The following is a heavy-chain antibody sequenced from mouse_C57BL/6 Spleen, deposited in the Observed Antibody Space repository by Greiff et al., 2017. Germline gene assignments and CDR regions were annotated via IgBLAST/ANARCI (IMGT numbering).Heavy chain of an antibody. V-gene: IGHV5-9-1*02. D-gene: IGHD1-1*01. CDR3: TRDRDYYGSSTFAY. CDR1: GFTFSSYA. Sequence: DVKLVESGEGLVKPGGSLKLSCAASGFTFSSYAMSWVRQTPEKRLEWVAYISSGGDYIYYADTVKGRFTISSDNARNTLYLQRSSLKSEDTAMYYCTRDRDYYGSSTFAYWGQGTLVTVSA. J-gene: IGHJ3*01. CDR2: ISSGGDYI.